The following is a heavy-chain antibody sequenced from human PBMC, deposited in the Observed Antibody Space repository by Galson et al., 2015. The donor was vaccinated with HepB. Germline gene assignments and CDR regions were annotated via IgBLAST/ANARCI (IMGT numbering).Heavy chain of an antibody. CDR3: ARSQCRGTSCYYAY. V-gene: IGHV4-31*03. J-gene: IGHJ4*02. D-gene: IGHD2-2*01. CDR1: GNSISGGGYY. Sequence: TLSLTCTVSGNSISGGGYYWSWVRQQPGKGLEWIGYIHYSGDSHYNPSLKSRLTMSVDTSKNQFSLKMTSMTAADTAVYHCARSQCRGTSCYYAYWGQGTLVTVSS. CDR2: IHYSGDS.